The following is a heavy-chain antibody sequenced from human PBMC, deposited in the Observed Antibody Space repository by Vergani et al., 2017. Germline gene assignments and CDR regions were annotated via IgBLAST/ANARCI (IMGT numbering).Heavy chain of an antibody. V-gene: IGHV3-30*03. CDR1: GFTFSSYG. CDR3: ARHGYSSPFDP. J-gene: IGHJ5*02. CDR2: ISYDGSNK. Sequence: QVQLVESGGGVVQPGRSLRLSCAASGFTFSSYGMHWVRQAPGKGLEWVAVISYDGSNKYYADSVKGRFTISRDNSKNTLYLQMNSLRAEDTAVYYCARHGYSSPFDPWGQGTLVTVSS. D-gene: IGHD6-13*01.